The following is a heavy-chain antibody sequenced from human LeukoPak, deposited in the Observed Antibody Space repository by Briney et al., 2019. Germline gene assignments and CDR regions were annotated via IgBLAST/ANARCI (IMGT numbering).Heavy chain of an antibody. V-gene: IGHV4-4*07. Sequence: SESLSLTCTVSGASISSYYWSWIRQPAGKGLEWIGRIYTSGSTNYNPSLKSRVTMSVGTSKNQFSLKLSSVTAADTAVYYCARDSGFWKGMVRGVIGAFDIWGQGTMVTVSS. J-gene: IGHJ3*02. D-gene: IGHD3-10*01. CDR1: GASISSYY. CDR3: ARDSGFWKGMVRGVIGAFDI. CDR2: IYTSGST.